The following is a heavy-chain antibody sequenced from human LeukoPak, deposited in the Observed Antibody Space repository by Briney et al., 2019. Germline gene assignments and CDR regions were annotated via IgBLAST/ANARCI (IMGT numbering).Heavy chain of an antibody. CDR1: GFTFSSYD. Sequence: GGSLRLSCAASGFTFSSYDMHWVRQATGKGLEWVSAISGSGGSTYYADSVKGRFTISRDNSKNTLYLQMNSLRAEDTAVYYCAKEGRLGEYFDYWGQGTLVTVSS. CDR2: ISGSGGST. J-gene: IGHJ4*02. D-gene: IGHD3-10*01. CDR3: AKEGRLGEYFDY. V-gene: IGHV3-23*01.